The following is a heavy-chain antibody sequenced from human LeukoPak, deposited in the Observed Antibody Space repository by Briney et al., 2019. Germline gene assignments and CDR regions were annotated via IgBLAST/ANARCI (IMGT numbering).Heavy chain of an antibody. J-gene: IGHJ5*02. D-gene: IGHD3-9*01. CDR1: GGSFSGYS. CDR2: INHSGST. V-gene: IGHV4-34*01. CDR3: ARGPEYDILTGYPATNWFDP. Sequence: PSETLSLTCAVYGGSFSGYSWRWIRQPAGKGLEWIGEINHSGSTNYTPSLKSRVTISVDTSKNQFSLKLSSVTAADTAVYYCARGPEYDILTGYPATNWFDPWGQGTLVTVSS.